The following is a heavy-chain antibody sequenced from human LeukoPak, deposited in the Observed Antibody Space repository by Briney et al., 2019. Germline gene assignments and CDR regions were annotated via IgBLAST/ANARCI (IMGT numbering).Heavy chain of an antibody. D-gene: IGHD2/OR15-2a*01. Sequence: GGSLRLSCAASGFTFRTYAMSWVRQAPGKGLEWVSGISVSGGRTDYADSVKGRFTISRDNSKDTLYLQINSLTAEDTAVYYCAKRGPGYVKSTYPPHYFDYWGQGTLVTVSS. V-gene: IGHV3-23*01. CDR3: AKRGPGYVKSTYPPHYFDY. J-gene: IGHJ4*02. CDR2: ISVSGGRT. CDR1: GFTFRTYA.